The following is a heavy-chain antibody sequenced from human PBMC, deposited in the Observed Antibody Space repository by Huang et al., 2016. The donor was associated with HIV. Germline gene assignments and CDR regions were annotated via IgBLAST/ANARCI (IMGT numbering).Heavy chain of an antibody. D-gene: IGHD6-13*01. J-gene: IGHJ4*02. CDR1: GFAFSKVW. Sequence: EVQLVESGGGLVKPGSSLRVSCEAFGFAFSKVWMSWVRQAPGKGLEGVGLSKTNVEGGKIDYAAPVKDRCRISRDDLKGIMYLEMNNLKSDDTAIYYCATWSLTAAGGNWGRGTLVTVSS. CDR3: ATWSLTAAGGN. CDR2: SKTNVEGGKI. V-gene: IGHV3-15*01.